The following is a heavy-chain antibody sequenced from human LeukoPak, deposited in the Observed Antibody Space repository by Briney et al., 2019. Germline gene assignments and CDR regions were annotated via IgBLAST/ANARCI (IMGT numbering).Heavy chain of an antibody. CDR2: IIPIFDTA. CDR3: ARGGGGEYSRNFYFDY. D-gene: IGHD6-6*01. V-gene: IGHV1-69*13. CDR1: GDTFNIYD. J-gene: IGHJ4*02. Sequence: WASVRVSYKPSGDTFNIYDISWVRQTPGQGLEGRGEIIPIFDTANYTQKFQGRGRITADEYTSTAYMEMSSLRSEDTAVYDCARGGGGEYSRNFYFDYWGQGTLVTVSS.